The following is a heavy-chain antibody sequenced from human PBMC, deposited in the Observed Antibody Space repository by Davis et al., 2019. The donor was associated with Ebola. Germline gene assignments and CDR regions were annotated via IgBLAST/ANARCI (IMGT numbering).Heavy chain of an antibody. J-gene: IGHJ3*02. CDR3: VRDYLFALGI. V-gene: IGHV3-48*02. CDR1: GFTFSSYT. CDR2: IGTRGDPT. Sequence: GESLKISCAASGFTFSSYTMNWVRQAPGKGLEWVSYIGTRGDPTVYADSVKGRFTVSRDDANNSLSLLMNSLRDEDTAIYYCVRDYLFALGIWGQGTMVTVFS.